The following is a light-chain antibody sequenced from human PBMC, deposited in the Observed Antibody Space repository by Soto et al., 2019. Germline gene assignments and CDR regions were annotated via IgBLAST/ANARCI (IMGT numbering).Light chain of an antibody. Sequence: VLTQPPSASGTPGQRVTISCSGSSSNIGSNTVNWYQQLPGTAPKLLIYSNNQRPSGVPDRFSGSKSGTSASLAISGLQSEDEADYYCAAWDDSLNGRYVFGTGTKVTVL. CDR1: SSNIGSNT. CDR2: SNN. J-gene: IGLJ1*01. V-gene: IGLV1-44*01. CDR3: AAWDDSLNGRYV.